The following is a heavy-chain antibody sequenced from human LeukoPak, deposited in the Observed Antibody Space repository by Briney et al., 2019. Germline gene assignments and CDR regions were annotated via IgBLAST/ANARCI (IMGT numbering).Heavy chain of an antibody. J-gene: IGHJ6*03. V-gene: IGHV4-38-2*02. CDR1: GYSISSGYY. D-gene: IGHD7-27*01. CDR3: ARARNWGSPSYYYYYMDV. CDR2: IYHSGST. Sequence: SSETLSLTCTVSGYSISSGYYWGWIRQPPGKGLEWIGSIYHSGSTYYNPSLKSRVTISVDTSKNQFSLKLSSVTAADTAVYYCARARNWGSPSYYYYYMDVWGKGTTVTVSS.